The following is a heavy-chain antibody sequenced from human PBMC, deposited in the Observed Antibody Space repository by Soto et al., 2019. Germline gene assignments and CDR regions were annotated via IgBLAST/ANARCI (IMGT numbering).Heavy chain of an antibody. D-gene: IGHD3-3*01. J-gene: IGHJ2*01. V-gene: IGHV4-31*03. CDR1: GGSISSGGYY. CDR2: IYYSGST. Sequence: QVQLQESGPGLVKPSQTLSLTCTVSGGSISSGGYYWSWIRQHPGKGLEWIGYIYYSGSTYYNPSLKSRVTISVDTSKNEFSLKLSSVTAADPAVYYCARLLRFLEWPNTDVDFDLWGRGTLVTVSS. CDR3: ARLLRFLEWPNTDVDFDL.